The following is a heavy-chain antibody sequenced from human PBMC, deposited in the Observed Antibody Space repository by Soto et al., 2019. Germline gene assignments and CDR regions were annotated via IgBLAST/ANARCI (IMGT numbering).Heavy chain of an antibody. Sequence: SVKVSCKASGGTFSSYTISWVRQAPGQGLEWMGRIIPILGIANYAQKFQGRVTITADKSTSTAYMELSSLRSEDTAVYYCAIDLGNCTNGVCYDYWGQGTLVTVSS. CDR1: GGTFSSYT. V-gene: IGHV1-69*04. J-gene: IGHJ4*02. D-gene: IGHD2-8*01. CDR2: IIPILGIA. CDR3: AIDLGNCTNGVCYDY.